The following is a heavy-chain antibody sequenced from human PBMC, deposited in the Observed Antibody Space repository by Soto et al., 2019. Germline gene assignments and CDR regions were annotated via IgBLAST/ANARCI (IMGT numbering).Heavy chain of an antibody. Sequence: EVQLVESGGGLVKPGGSLRLSCAASGFTFSSYSMNWVRQAPGKGLEWVSSISSSSSYIYYADSVKGRFTISRDNAKNSLYLQMNSLRAEDTAVYYCARDRCSSTSCYAYYYYGMDVWDQGTTVTVSS. D-gene: IGHD2-2*01. CDR3: ARDRCSSTSCYAYYYYGMDV. V-gene: IGHV3-21*01. J-gene: IGHJ6*02. CDR1: GFTFSSYS. CDR2: ISSSSSYI.